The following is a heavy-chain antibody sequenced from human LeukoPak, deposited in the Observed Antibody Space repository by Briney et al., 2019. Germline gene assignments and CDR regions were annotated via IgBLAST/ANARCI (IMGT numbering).Heavy chain of an antibody. CDR2: ISDYNGNT. J-gene: IGHJ5*02. V-gene: IGHV1-18*01. Sequence: ASVKVPCKASGYTFTTYGISWVRQAPGQGLEWMGWISDYNGNTKYVQKFQGRVTMTTDTSTSTAYMELRSLRSDDTAVYYCAGGYPNWFDPWGQGTLVTVSS. CDR3: AGGYPNWFDP. CDR1: GYTFTTYG. D-gene: IGHD3-22*01.